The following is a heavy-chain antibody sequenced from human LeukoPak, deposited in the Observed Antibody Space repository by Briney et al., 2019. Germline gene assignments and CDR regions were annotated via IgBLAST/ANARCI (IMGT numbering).Heavy chain of an antibody. CDR2: ISDSGSTI. J-gene: IGHJ4*02. D-gene: IGHD3-10*01. Sequence: GGSLRFSCAASAFVFSDYYMSWLRQAPGKGLEWVSYISDSGSTIYYADSVKGRFTISRDNVKNSLYLQMNGLRAEDTAVYYCAREMEGDYGSGTFFDLWGQGNMVTVSS. V-gene: IGHV3-11*01. CDR1: AFVFSDYY. CDR3: AREMEGDYGSGTFFDL.